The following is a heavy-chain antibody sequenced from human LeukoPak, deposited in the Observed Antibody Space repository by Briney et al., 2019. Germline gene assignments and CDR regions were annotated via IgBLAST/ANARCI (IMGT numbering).Heavy chain of an antibody. CDR3: ARARKYSYFEGARFDP. D-gene: IGHD5-18*01. CDR2: INHSGST. CDR1: GGSFSGYY. V-gene: IGHV4-34*01. J-gene: IGHJ5*02. Sequence: SETLSLTCAVSGGSFSGYYWSWIRQPPGKGLEWIGEINHSGSTNYNPSLKSRVTISVDTSKNQFSLKLSSVTAADTAVYYCARARKYSYFEGARFDPWGQGTLVTVSS.